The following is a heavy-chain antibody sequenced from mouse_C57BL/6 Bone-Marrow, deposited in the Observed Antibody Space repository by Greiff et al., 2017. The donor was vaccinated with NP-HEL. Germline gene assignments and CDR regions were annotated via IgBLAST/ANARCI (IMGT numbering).Heavy chain of an antibody. CDR3: AREEGPSNPYAMDY. D-gene: IGHD2-10*02. Sequence: EVQLQQSGPELVKPGASVKISCKASGYTFTDYYMNWVKQSPGKSLEWIGDINPNNGGTSYNQKFKGKATLTVDKSSSTAYMELRSLTSEDSAVYYCAREEGPSNPYAMDYWGQGTSVTVSS. CDR2: INPNNGGT. V-gene: IGHV1-26*01. CDR1: GYTFTDYY. J-gene: IGHJ4*01.